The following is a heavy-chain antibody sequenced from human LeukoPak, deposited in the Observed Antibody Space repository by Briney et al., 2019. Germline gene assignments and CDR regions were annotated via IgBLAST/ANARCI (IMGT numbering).Heavy chain of an antibody. CDR3: ARGLLCSSTSCLGRDY. V-gene: IGHV1-8*01. D-gene: IGHD2-2*01. CDR1: GYTFTSYD. J-gene: IGHJ4*02. Sequence: ASVKVSCKASGYTFTSYDINWVRQATGQGLEWMGWMSPNSGNTGYAQKFQGRVTMTRNTSISTAYMELSSLRSEDTAVYYCARGLLCSSTSCLGRDYWGQGTLVTVSS. CDR2: MSPNSGNT.